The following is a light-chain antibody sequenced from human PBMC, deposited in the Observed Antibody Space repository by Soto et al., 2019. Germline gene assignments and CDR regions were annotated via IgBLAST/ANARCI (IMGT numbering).Light chain of an antibody. J-gene: IGLJ1*01. CDR3: CSYAGSSTYV. CDR1: SSDFGSYNL. Sequence: VLTQPAPVSGSPGQSITISCTGTSSDFGSYNLVSWYQQHPGKAPKLMIYEDSKRPSGVSNRFSGSKSGNTASLTISGLQAEDDADYYCCSYAGSSTYVFGTGTKVTVL. CDR2: EDS. V-gene: IGLV2-23*01.